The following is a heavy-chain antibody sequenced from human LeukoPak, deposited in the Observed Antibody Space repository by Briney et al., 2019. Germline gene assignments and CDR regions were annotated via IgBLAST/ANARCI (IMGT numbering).Heavy chain of an antibody. CDR1: GFTFSSYA. Sequence: PGGSLRLSCAASGFTFSSYAMSWVRQAPGKGLEWVSAISGSGGSTYYADSVKGRFTISRDNSKNTLYLQMNSLRAEDTAVYYCAKKGDDCSSTSCYLFGRNWFDPWGQGTLVTVSS. V-gene: IGHV3-23*01. CDR2: ISGSGGST. J-gene: IGHJ5*02. CDR3: AKKGDDCSSTSCYLFGRNWFDP. D-gene: IGHD2-2*01.